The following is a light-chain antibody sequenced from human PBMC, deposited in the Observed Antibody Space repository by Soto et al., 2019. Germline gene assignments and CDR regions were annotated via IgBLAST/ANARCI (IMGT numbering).Light chain of an antibody. CDR1: SSDVGGYNY. Sequence: QSALTQPPSASGSPGQSVTISCTGTSSDVGGYNYVSWYQQHPGNAPKLMIYEVSKRPSGVPDRFSGSKSGNTASLTVSGLQAEDDADYYCSSYAGSKTLFGGGTKLTVL. V-gene: IGLV2-8*01. CDR2: EVS. CDR3: SSYAGSKTL. J-gene: IGLJ2*01.